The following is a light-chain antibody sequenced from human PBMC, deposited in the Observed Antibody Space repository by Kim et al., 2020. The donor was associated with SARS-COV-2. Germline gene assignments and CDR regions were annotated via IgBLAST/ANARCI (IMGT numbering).Light chain of an antibody. CDR3: QVWDSSSDRGV. CDR2: YDT. V-gene: IGLV3-21*04. CDR1: NIGSKS. J-gene: IGLJ2*01. Sequence: SYELTQSPSVSVAPGKTARITCGGNNIGSKSVHWYQQKPGQAPVLVIYYDTDRPSGIPERFSGSNSGNTATLTISRVEAGDEADYYCQVWDSSSDRGVFGGGTQLTVL.